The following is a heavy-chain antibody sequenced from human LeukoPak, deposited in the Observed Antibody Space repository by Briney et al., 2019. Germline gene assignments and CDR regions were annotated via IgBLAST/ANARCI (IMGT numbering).Heavy chain of an antibody. CDR2: IRYDGSDK. Sequence: PGGSLRLSCAASGFIFTDYGMHWVRQAPGKGLEWLTFIRYDGSDKCYADSVKGRFTISRDNSKNTLYLQMNSLTSEDTAFYSRAKKGTASRPGALHPWGPGIPVTVSP. V-gene: IGHV3-30*02. CDR1: GFIFTDYG. J-gene: IGHJ5*02. CDR3: AKKGTASRPGALHP. D-gene: IGHD1/OR15-1a*01.